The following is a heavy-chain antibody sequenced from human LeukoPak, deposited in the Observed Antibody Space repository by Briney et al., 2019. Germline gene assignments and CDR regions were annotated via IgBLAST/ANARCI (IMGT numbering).Heavy chain of an antibody. Sequence: ASVKVSCKASGYTFISYYMHWVRQAPGQGLEWMGIINPSAGSTSYAQKFQGRVTITTDESTSTAYMELSSLRSEDTAVYYCARATITIFGVVIFEWFDPWGQGTLVTVSS. J-gene: IGHJ5*02. V-gene: IGHV1-46*01. D-gene: IGHD3-3*01. CDR1: GYTFISYY. CDR3: ARATITIFGVVIFEWFDP. CDR2: INPSAGST.